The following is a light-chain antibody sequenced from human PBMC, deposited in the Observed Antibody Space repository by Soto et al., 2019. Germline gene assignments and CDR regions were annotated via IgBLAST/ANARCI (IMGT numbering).Light chain of an antibody. CDR2: GAS. CDR3: QQYGSSPFT. CDR1: QSGSSSY. V-gene: IGKV3-20*01. J-gene: IGKJ4*01. Sequence: EIVLTQSPGTLSFSPGERATLSCRDSQSGSSSYLAWYQQKPGQAPRLLIYGASSRATGIPDRFSGSGSGTDFALTISRLEPEDFAVYYCQQYGSSPFTFGGGTKVEIK.